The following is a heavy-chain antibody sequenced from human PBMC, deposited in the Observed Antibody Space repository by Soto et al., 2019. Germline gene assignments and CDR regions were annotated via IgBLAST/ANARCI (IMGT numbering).Heavy chain of an antibody. J-gene: IGHJ6*02. CDR1: GGTFSSYA. Sequence: QVQLVQSGAEVKKPGSSVKVSCKASGGTFSSYAISWVRQAPGQGLEWMGGIIPIFGTANYAQKFQGRVTTTANESTSTTYMVLSSRRSADTAVYYWASSVAKGYYYGMDVWGQGTTVTVSS. D-gene: IGHD5-12*01. CDR3: ASSVAKGYYYGMDV. V-gene: IGHV1-69*12. CDR2: IIPIFGTA.